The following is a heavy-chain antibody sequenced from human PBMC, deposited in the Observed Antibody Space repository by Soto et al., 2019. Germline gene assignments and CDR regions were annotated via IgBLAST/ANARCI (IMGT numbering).Heavy chain of an antibody. CDR3: ARRRNSLTGYPGHGDY. CDR1: GGSFSGYI. Sequence: SATRCLICDVYGGSFSGYIWTWSRQTPGEGLQWLGQISHSGSDNYNLSPRSRASLAVHTSNCPFSLGQSSATAADTAVYYCARRRNSLTGYPGHGDYWGQGTLVTVS. CDR2: ISHSGSD. J-gene: IGHJ4*02. V-gene: IGHV4-34*01. D-gene: IGHD3-9*01.